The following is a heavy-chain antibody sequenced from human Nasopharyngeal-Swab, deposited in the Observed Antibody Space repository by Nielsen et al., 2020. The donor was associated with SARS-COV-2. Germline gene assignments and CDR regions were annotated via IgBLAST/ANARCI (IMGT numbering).Heavy chain of an antibody. CDR3: AREATVTASDRFDP. D-gene: IGHD4-17*01. CDR2: ISAYNGNT. J-gene: IGHJ5*02. V-gene: IGHV1-18*01. Sequence: ASVKVSCKATGYTFTSYGISWVRQAPGQGLEWMGWISAYNGNTNYAQKLQGRVTMTTDTSTSTAYMELRSLRSDDTAVYYCAREATVTASDRFDPWDQGTLVTVSS. CDR1: GYTFTSYG.